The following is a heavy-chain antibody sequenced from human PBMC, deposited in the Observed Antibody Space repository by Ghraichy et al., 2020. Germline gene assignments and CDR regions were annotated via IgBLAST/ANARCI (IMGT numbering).Heavy chain of an antibody. D-gene: IGHD1-1*01. CDR1: GFSLSTSGMC. V-gene: IGHV2-70*17. Sequence: SGPTLVKPTQTLTLTCTFSGFSLSTSGMCVSWVRQPPGKALEWLARIDWDDDEFYNISLKTRLTISKDTSKNQVVLTMTNMDPVDTATYYCARLPCRGIYNDWGQGILVTVSS. J-gene: IGHJ4*02. CDR3: ARLPCRGIYND. CDR2: IDWDDDE.